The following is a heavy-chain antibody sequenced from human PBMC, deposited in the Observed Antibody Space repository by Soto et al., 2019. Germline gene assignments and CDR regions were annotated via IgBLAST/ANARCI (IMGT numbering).Heavy chain of an antibody. CDR3: ARDRIAATREVNYYYGMDV. CDR1: GGTFSSYA. Sequence: QVQLVQSGAEVKKPGSSVKVSCKASGGTFSSYAISWVRQAPGQGLEWMGGIIPIFGTANYAQKFQGRVTITADESTSTAYMELSSLRSEDTAVYYCARDRIAATREVNYYYGMDVWGQGTTVTVSS. V-gene: IGHV1-69*01. J-gene: IGHJ6*02. D-gene: IGHD6-6*01. CDR2: IIPIFGTA.